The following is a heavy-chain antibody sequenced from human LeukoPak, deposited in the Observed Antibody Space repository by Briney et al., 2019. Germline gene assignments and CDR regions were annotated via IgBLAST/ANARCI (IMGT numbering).Heavy chain of an antibody. V-gene: IGHV4-4*07. CDR1: GGSISSYY. CDR2: IYTSGST. Sequence: SETLSLTCTVFGGSISSYYWSWIRQPAGKGLEWIGRIYTSGSTNYNPSLKSRVTMSVDTSKNQFSLKLSSVTAADTAVYYCAREEAGDYYDSSGYYPFDYWGQGTLVTVSS. D-gene: IGHD3-22*01. J-gene: IGHJ4*02. CDR3: AREEAGDYYDSSGYYPFDY.